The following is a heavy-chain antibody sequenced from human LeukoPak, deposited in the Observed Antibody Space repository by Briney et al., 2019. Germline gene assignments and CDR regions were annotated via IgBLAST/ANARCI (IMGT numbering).Heavy chain of an antibody. CDR1: GGSISSYY. CDR3: ARSRNTVFGVLTIPNWFDP. CDR2: IYYSGST. Sequence: SETLSLTCTVPGGSISSYYWSWIRQPPGKGLEWIGYIYYSGSTNYNPSLKSRVTISVDTSKNQFSLKLSSVTAADTAVYYCARSRNTVFGVLTIPNWFDPWGQGTLVTVSS. J-gene: IGHJ5*02. D-gene: IGHD3-3*01. V-gene: IGHV4-59*08.